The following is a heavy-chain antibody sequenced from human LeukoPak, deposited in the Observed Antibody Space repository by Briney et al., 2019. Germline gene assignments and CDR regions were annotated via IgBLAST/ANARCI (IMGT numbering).Heavy chain of an antibody. V-gene: IGHV1-69*01. CDR3: ERGPLYYDILTGYSDGYYYMDV. D-gene: IGHD3-9*01. J-gene: IGHJ6*03. CDR2: IIPIFGTA. Sequence: SVKVSCKASGGTFSSYAISWVRQAPGQGLEWMGGIIPIFGTANYAQKFQGRVTITADESTSTAYMELSSLRSEDTAVYYCERGPLYYDILTGYSDGYYYMDVWGKGTTVTVSS. CDR1: GGTFSSYA.